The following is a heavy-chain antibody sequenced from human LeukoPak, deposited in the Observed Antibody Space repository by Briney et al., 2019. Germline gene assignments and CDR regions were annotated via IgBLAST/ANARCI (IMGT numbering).Heavy chain of an antibody. D-gene: IGHD3-10*01. CDR2: INSDGSGT. J-gene: IGHJ4*02. Sequence: PGGSLRLSCAASGFTFNNYWMHWVRQAPGKGLVWVSRINSDGSGTSYADSVKGRFTISRDNAKNSLYLQMNSLRAEDTAVYYCAREGESYPDLDYWGQGTLVTVSS. CDR1: GFTFNNYW. V-gene: IGHV3-74*01. CDR3: AREGESYPDLDY.